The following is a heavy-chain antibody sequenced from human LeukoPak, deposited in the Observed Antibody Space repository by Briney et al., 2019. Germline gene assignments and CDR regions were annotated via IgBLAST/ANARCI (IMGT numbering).Heavy chain of an antibody. CDR1: GFTFSSYS. D-gene: IGHD6-19*01. Sequence: GGSLRLSCAASGFTFSSYSMNWVRQAPGKGLEWVAVISYDGSNKYYADSVKGRFTISRDNSKNTLYLQMNSLRAEDTAVYYCARDRIAVAVFDPWGQGTLVTVSS. CDR3: ARDRIAVAVFDP. V-gene: IGHV3-30*03. CDR2: ISYDGSNK. J-gene: IGHJ5*02.